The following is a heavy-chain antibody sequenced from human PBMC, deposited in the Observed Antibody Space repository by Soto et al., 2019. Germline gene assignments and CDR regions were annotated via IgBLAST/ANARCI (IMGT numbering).Heavy chain of an antibody. Sequence: QVQLVESGGGVVQPGRSLRLSCAASGFTFSDYAMHWVRQAPGKGLEWVAVISFDGSERYHADSVKGRFTISRDNSKNTRNLQMDSLRVDDTAVYYCAKALGELSPESYDYWGQGTLITVSS. V-gene: IGHV3-30*18. CDR2: ISFDGSER. J-gene: IGHJ4*02. CDR3: AKALGELSPESYDY. D-gene: IGHD3-16*02. CDR1: GFTFSDYA.